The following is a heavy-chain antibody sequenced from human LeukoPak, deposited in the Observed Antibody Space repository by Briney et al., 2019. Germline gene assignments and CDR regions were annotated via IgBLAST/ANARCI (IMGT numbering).Heavy chain of an antibody. CDR3: AREDSGSSEVDY. CDR2: ISYDGSNK. J-gene: IGHJ4*02. CDR1: GFTFSSYA. D-gene: IGHD1-26*01. Sequence: GGSLRLSCAASGFTFSSYAMHWVRQAPGKGLEWVAVISYDGSNKYYADSVKGRFTISRDNSKNTLYLQMNSLRAEDTAVYYCAREDSGSSEVDYWGQGTLVTVSS. V-gene: IGHV3-30-3*01.